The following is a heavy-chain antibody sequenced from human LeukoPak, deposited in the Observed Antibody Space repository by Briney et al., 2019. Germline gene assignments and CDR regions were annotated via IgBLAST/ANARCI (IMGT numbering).Heavy chain of an antibody. D-gene: IGHD2-15*01. CDR2: IYYSGTT. CDR3: ARNFPGVGCSGGSCYDY. CDR1: GGSTSSSGYY. Sequence: SETLSLTCTVSGGSTSSSGYYWGWIRQPPGKGLEWIGIIYYSGTTYYNPFLKSRVTISIDTSKNQFSLKLSSVTAADTAVYFCARNFPGVGCSGGSCYDYWGQGTLVTVSS. V-gene: IGHV4-39*07. J-gene: IGHJ4*02.